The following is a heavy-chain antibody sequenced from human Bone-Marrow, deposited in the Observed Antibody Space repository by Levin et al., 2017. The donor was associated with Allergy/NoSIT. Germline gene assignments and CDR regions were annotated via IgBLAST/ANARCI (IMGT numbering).Heavy chain of an antibody. CDR2: INGDGSDR. J-gene: IGHJ6*02. CDR1: GFTFSNYW. Sequence: GESLKISCATSGFTFSNYWMHWVRQAPGEEVMWLSRINGDGSDRRYADSVKGRFTISRDNTNNMLYLEMSSLRDEDTATYYCTRTGFCQNGECYSDWYSYHGMDVWGQGTTVTVSS. CDR3: TRTGFCQNGECYSDWYSYHGMDV. D-gene: IGHD2-21*01. V-gene: IGHV3-74*01.